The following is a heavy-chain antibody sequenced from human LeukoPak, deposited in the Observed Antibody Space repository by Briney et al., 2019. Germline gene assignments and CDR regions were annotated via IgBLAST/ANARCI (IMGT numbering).Heavy chain of an antibody. D-gene: IGHD5-18*01. V-gene: IGHV3-30*02. Sequence: GGSLRLSCAASEFTFSSYWMHWVRQAPGKGLEWVASISSDGSLQFYTAHVKGRFTLSRDNSKNTLHLQMDSLTTEDTAMYYCAKTDGYTYGKLHYWGQGTLVTVSS. J-gene: IGHJ4*02. CDR3: AKTDGYTYGKLHY. CDR1: EFTFSSYW. CDR2: ISSDGSLQ.